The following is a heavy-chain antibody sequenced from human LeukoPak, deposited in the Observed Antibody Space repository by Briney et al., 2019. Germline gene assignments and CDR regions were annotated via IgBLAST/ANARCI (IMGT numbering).Heavy chain of an antibody. CDR3: ARERITMVRGVPYNWFDP. CDR2: ISSSGSTI. V-gene: IGHV3-11*01. Sequence: PGGSLRLSCAASGFTFSDYYMSWIRQAPGKGLEWVSYISSSGSTIYYADSVKGRFTISRDNAKNSLYLQMNSLRAEDTAVYYCARERITMVRGVPYNWFDPWGQGTLVTVSS. CDR1: GFTFSDYY. J-gene: IGHJ5*02. D-gene: IGHD3-10*01.